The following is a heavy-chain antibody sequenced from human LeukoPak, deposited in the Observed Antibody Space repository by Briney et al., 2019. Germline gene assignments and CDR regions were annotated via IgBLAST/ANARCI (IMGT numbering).Heavy chain of an antibody. CDR3: ASGITGDYRFFDY. V-gene: IGHV4-34*01. D-gene: IGHD4-17*01. J-gene: IGHJ4*02. CDR2: INYSGGT. Sequence: SETLSLTCAIYSESFSGYFWSWIRQPPGKGLEWIGEINYSGGTNYNPSLKSRVTISVDTSKNQFSLKLSSVTAADTAVYYCASGITGDYRFFDYWGQGTLVTVSS. CDR1: SESFSGYF.